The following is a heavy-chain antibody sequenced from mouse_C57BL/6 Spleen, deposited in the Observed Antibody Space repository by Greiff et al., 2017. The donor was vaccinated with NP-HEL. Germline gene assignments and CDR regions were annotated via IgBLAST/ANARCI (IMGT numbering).Heavy chain of an antibody. CDR2: IYPRSGNT. D-gene: IGHD2-5*01. J-gene: IGHJ1*03. CDR1: GYTFTSYG. V-gene: IGHV1-81*01. CDR3: ARTYYSKDFDV. Sequence: QVHVKQSGAELARPGASVKLSCKASGYTFTSYGISWVKQRTGQGLEWIGEIYPRSGNTYYNEKFKGKATLTADKSSSTAYMELRSLTSEDSAVYFCARTYYSKDFDVWGTGTTVTVSS.